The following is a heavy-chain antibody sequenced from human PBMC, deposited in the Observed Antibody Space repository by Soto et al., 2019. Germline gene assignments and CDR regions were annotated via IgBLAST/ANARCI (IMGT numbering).Heavy chain of an antibody. V-gene: IGHV1-69*10. CDR2: IIPILGIA. Sequence: ASVKVSCKASGGTFSSYAISWVRQAPGQGLEWMGGIIPILGIANYAQKFQGRVTITADKSTSTAYMELSSLRSEDTAVYYGARVVAMGGSYYFDYWGQGTLGTVSS. CDR3: ARVVAMGGSYYFDY. D-gene: IGHD1-26*01. CDR1: GGTFSSYA. J-gene: IGHJ4*02.